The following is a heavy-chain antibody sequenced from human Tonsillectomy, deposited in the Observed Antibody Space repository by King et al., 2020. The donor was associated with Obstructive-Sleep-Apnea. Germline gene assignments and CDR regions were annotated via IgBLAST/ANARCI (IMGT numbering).Heavy chain of an antibody. Sequence: VQLVESGGGLVQPGGSLRLSCTASGFTFSSYDMHWVRHATGKALEWVSAIGATGDTYYQDSVKGRFTISRENAKNSLYLQMKSLTAGDTAIYYCARGSTFGGVLRGWFDPWGQGTLVTVSS. D-gene: IGHD3-16*01. J-gene: IGHJ5*02. CDR2: IGATGDT. CDR3: ARGSTFGGVLRGWFDP. V-gene: IGHV3-13*04. CDR1: GFTFSSYD.